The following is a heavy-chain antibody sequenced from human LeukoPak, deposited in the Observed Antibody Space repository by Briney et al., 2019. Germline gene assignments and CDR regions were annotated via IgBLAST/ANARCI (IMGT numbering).Heavy chain of an antibody. CDR2: IKQDGSEK. Sequence: PGGSLRLSCAASGFIFSSNWMSWVRQAPGKGLEWVANIKQDGSEKYYVDSVKGRFALSRDNAKNSVFLQMNSLRAEDSAVYYCAIIGDHTNAFDIWGQGTMVTVSS. CDR1: GFIFSSNW. J-gene: IGHJ3*02. D-gene: IGHD7-27*01. V-gene: IGHV3-7*01. CDR3: AIIGDHTNAFDI.